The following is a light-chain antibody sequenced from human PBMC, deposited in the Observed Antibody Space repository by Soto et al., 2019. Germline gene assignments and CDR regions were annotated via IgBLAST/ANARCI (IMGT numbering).Light chain of an antibody. CDR3: QQYNTYPWT. Sequence: DIEMTQSPSTLSVSVGDRATITCRASQSVSSCLAWYQQKPGRAPRLLIYKASSVQSGVPATFSGSGSGTEFTPTISSLQPDDFADYYCQQYNTYPWTFGQGTKVEIK. CDR1: QSVSSC. J-gene: IGKJ1*01. V-gene: IGKV1-5*03. CDR2: KAS.